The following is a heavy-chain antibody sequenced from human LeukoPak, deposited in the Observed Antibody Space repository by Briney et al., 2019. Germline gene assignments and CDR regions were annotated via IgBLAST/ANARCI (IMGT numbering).Heavy chain of an antibody. J-gene: IGHJ5*02. V-gene: IGHV4-39*07. D-gene: IGHD4-17*01. Sequence: SETLSLTCTVSGGSISSSSYYWGWIRQPPGKGLEWIGSIYYSGSTYYNPSLKSRVTISVDTSKNQFSLKLSSVTAADTAVYYCARDPAPMVTTRIWFDPWGQGTLVTVSS. CDR2: IYYSGST. CDR1: GGSISSSSYY. CDR3: ARDPAPMVTTRIWFDP.